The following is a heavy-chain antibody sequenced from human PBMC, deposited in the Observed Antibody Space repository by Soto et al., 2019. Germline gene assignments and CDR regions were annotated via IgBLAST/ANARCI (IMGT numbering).Heavy chain of an antibody. V-gene: IGHV1-2*02. CDR2: INPNNGAR. Sequence: QVQLVQSGAEVKKPGASLKVSCKAPRYIFTAYFMHWVRQAPGQGLEWMGWINPNNGARHYGLSFQGRVTMTRDTSISTAYMELSSLRSDDTAVYYCASHDPGARFDPWGQGTLVIVSS. D-gene: IGHD1-1*01. CDR1: RYIFTAYF. J-gene: IGHJ5*02. CDR3: ASHDPGARFDP.